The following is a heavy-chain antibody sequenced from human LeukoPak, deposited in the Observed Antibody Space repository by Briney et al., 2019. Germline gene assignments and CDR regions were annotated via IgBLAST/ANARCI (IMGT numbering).Heavy chain of an antibody. V-gene: IGHV1-18*01. CDR2: ISAYNGNT. CDR3: ARVPRDNNWFDP. D-gene: IGHD2-21*02. Sequence: ASVKVSCKASGYTFTSYGISWVRQAPGQGLEWMGWISAYNGNTNYAQKLQGRVTMTTDTSTSTAYMELSSLRSEDTAVYYCARVPRDNNWFDPWGQGTLVTVSS. CDR1: GYTFTSYG. J-gene: IGHJ5*02.